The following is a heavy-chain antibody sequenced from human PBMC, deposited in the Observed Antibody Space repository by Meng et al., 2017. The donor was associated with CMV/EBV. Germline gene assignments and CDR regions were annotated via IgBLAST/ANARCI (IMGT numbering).Heavy chain of an antibody. V-gene: IGHV4-59*01. CDR1: GGSISSYY. J-gene: IGHJ5*02. D-gene: IGHD3-10*01. CDR2: IYYSGST. CDR3: ATGGNWFDP. Sequence: SETLSLTCTVSGGSISSYYWSWIRQPPGKGLEWIGYIYYSGSTNYNPSLKSRVTISVDTSKNQFSLKLSSVTAADTAVYYCATGGNWFDPWGQGTTVTVSS.